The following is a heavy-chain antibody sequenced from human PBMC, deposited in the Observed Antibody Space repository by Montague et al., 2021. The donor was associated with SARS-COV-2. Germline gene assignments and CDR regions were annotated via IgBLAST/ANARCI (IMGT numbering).Heavy chain of an antibody. Sequence: SETLSLTCAVYGGSLSGYYWAWIRQTPAKGLEWIGEINYSGSTNYNPSLKSRLTISVDTSKKQFSLNLNSMTAADTAVYYCARGADYDFWSGFLRYKWFDPWGLGTPVTVSS. CDR2: INYSGST. CDR3: ARGADYDFWSGFLRYKWFDP. V-gene: IGHV4-34*01. CDR1: GGSLSGYY. J-gene: IGHJ5*02. D-gene: IGHD3-3*01.